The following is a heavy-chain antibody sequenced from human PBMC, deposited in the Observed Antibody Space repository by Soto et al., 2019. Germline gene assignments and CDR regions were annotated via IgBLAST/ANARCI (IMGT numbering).Heavy chain of an antibody. CDR2: MNPNSGNT. Sequence: QVQLVQSGAEVKQPGASVKVSCKASGYTCTSYDIDWVRQATGQGREWMGWMNPNSGNTGYAQKFQGRVTMTRNTSISTAFMELSSLRSEDTAVYYCARDRVGWLDVWGQGTTVTVSS. D-gene: IGHD1-26*01. V-gene: IGHV1-8*01. J-gene: IGHJ6*02. CDR1: GYTCTSYD. CDR3: ARDRVGWLDV.